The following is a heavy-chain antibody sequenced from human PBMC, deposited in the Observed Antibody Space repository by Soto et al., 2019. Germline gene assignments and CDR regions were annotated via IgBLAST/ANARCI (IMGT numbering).Heavy chain of an antibody. CDR1: GGSISSSSYY. V-gene: IGHV4-39*07. CDR3: ARGTDSSGYYAGAV. D-gene: IGHD3-22*01. J-gene: IGHJ4*02. CDR2: INHSGST. Sequence: SETLSLTCTVSGGSISSSSYYWGWIRQPPGKGLEWIGEINHSGSTSYSPSLKSRVIISVDTSKNQFSLKLRSVTAADTAVYYCARGTDSSGYYAGAVWGQGTPVTVSS.